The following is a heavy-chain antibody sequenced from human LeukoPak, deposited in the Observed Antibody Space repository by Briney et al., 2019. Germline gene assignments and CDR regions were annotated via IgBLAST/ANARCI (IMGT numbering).Heavy chain of an antibody. CDR1: GFIFSQYS. CDR2: IRSSSET. J-gene: IGHJ5*02. V-gene: IGHV3-48*01. CDR3: ARDAGNSGYGCDL. D-gene: IGHD5-12*01. Sequence: PGGSLRLSCAASGFIFSQYSMNWVRQPPGKGLEWVSHIRSSSETFYADFVKGRFTISRDNARNSLYLQMNNLRGEDTAIYYCARDAGNSGYGCDLWGQGTLVTVSS.